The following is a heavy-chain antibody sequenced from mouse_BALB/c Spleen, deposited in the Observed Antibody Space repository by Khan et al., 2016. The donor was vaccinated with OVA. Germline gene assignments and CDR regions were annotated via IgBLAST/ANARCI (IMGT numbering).Heavy chain of an antibody. D-gene: IGHD4-1*01. Sequence: EVQLQESGPGLVKPSQSLSLTCTVTGYSITRDYAWNWIRQFPGNKLEWMGYISNSGSASYNPSLKSRISITRDTSKNPFFLQLTSVTTEDTATYYVASELGRYYAMDYWGQGTSVTVSS. V-gene: IGHV3-2*02. J-gene: IGHJ4*01. CDR2: ISNSGSA. CDR1: GYSITRDYA. CDR3: ASELGRYYAMDY.